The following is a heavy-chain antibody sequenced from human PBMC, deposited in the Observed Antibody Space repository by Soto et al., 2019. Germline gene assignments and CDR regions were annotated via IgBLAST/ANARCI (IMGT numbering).Heavy chain of an antibody. CDR1: GGSFIGYI. D-gene: IGHD3-16*01. V-gene: IGHV4-34*01. CDR3: ASGVYFGGAFDI. J-gene: IGHJ3*02. CDR2: INHSGSA. Sequence: PSETLSLTCDVYGGSFIGYIWSWIRQTPGKGLQWIGQINHSGSANYNPSLKGRFTISRDNAKNTLYLQMNSLRAEDTAVYYCASGVYFGGAFDIWGQGTMVTVSS.